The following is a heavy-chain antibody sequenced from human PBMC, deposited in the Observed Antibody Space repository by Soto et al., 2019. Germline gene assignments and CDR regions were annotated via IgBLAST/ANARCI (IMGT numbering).Heavy chain of an antibody. CDR2: ISGGGDST. CDR1: GFTFYSNA. D-gene: IGHD5-12*01. CDR3: ARGNGRGYNYGYFDL. V-gene: IGHV3-23*01. J-gene: IGHJ2*01. Sequence: EVQLLESGGGLVQPGGSLRVSCVASGFTFYSNAMSWVRQAPGKGLEWVSAISGGGDSTYYADSVRGRFTISRDNSKNPLFLQMNSLRADDTAVYYCARGNGRGYNYGYFDLWGRGTLVTVSS.